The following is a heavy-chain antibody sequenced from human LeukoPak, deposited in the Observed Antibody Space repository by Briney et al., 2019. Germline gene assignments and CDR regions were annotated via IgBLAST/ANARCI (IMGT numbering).Heavy chain of an antibody. CDR1: GGSISSYY. CDR3: ARQHSSSSWYKTFDY. V-gene: IGHV4-59*08. J-gene: IGHJ4*02. D-gene: IGHD6-13*01. CDR2: IYYSGST. Sequence: PSETLSLTCTVSGGSISSYYWSWIRQPPGKGLEWIGYIYYSGSTNYNPSLKSRVTISVDTSKNQFSLKLRSVTAADTAVYYCARQHSSSSWYKTFDYWGQGTLVTVSS.